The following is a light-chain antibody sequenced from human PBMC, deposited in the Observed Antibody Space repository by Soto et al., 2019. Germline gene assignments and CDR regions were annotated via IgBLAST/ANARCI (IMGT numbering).Light chain of an antibody. Sequence: EIVMTQSPATLSVSPGERATLSCRASQSVNIYLAWYQQKPGQAPRLLSFGASSRATGIPARFSGSGSGTEFNLTISSLQSEDFAVYFCQQYDDWLRLTFGGGTKVEIK. V-gene: IGKV3D-15*01. CDR3: QQYDDWLRLT. J-gene: IGKJ4*01. CDR2: GAS. CDR1: QSVNIY.